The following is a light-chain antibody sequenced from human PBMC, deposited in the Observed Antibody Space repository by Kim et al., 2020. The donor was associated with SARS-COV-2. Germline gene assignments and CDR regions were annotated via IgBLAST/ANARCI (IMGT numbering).Light chain of an antibody. CDR2: AAS. CDR3: QRLNLYPLI. V-gene: IGKV1-9*01. J-gene: IGKJ4*01. CDR1: QDISDF. Sequence: GDRVTITCRASQDISDFLAWYQQKPGQPPKLFIHAASTLHLGVPSRFSGSGIGTKCTLTISSLQPEEFAVYYCQRLNLYPLIFG.